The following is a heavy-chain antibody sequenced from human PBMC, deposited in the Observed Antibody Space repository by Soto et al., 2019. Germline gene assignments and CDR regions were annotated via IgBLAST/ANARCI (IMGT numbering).Heavy chain of an antibody. CDR3: ARVFYESGGYYYDY. V-gene: IGHV3-64*02. CDR1: GFTFSSYA. Sequence: GGSLRLSCAASGFTFSSYAMHWVRQAPGKGLEYVSAISSSGGSTYYADSVRGGFTISRDNSKNTLYLQMGSLRAEDVAVYYCARVFYESGGYYYDYWGQGTLVTVSS. CDR2: ISSSGGST. J-gene: IGHJ4*02. D-gene: IGHD3-22*01.